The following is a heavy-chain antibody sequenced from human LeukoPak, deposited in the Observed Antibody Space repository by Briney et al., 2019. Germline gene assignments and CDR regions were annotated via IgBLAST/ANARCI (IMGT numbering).Heavy chain of an antibody. V-gene: IGHV3-23*01. CDR3: GKDPNGDFVGGFDI. CDR1: GFTFSGYG. CDR2: ISGSGDKT. Sequence: PGGSLRLSCTGSGFTFSGYGMTWIRQAPGKGLEWVSGISGSGDKTYYADSVKGRFTISRDNSKNTLYLQMNSLRADGTALYYCGKDPNGDFVGGFDIWGQGTMVTVSS. J-gene: IGHJ3*02. D-gene: IGHD4-17*01.